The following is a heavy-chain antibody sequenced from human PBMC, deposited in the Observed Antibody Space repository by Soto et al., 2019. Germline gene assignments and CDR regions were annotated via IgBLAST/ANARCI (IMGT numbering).Heavy chain of an antibody. CDR2: ISSSSSYI. Sequence: GGSLRLSCAASGFTFSSYSMNWVRQAPGKGLEWVSSISSSSSYIYYADSVKGRFTISRDNAKNSLYLQMNSLRAEDTAVYYCARDTGYCSGGSCRDYYGMDVWGQGTTVTVSS. V-gene: IGHV3-21*01. J-gene: IGHJ6*02. D-gene: IGHD2-15*01. CDR3: ARDTGYCSGGSCRDYYGMDV. CDR1: GFTFSSYS.